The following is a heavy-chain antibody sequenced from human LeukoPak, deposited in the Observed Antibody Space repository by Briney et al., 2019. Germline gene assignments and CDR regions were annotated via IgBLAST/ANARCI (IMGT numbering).Heavy chain of an antibody. J-gene: IGHJ4*02. CDR3: ARGSGIRFLEWLTPLDY. CDR2: IFPIFGTA. Sequence: SVTVSCTASGGTFDSYAISWVRQAPGQGLEWMGGIFPIFGTANYAQKFQGRVTITTDESRSTAYMELSSLRSEDTAVYYCARGSGIRFLEWLTPLDYWGQGTLVTVSS. CDR1: GGTFDSYA. V-gene: IGHV1-69*05. D-gene: IGHD3-3*01.